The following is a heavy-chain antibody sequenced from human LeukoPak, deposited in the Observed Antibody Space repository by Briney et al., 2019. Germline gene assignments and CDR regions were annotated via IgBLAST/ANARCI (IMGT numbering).Heavy chain of an antibody. V-gene: IGHV3-30*04. CDR3: ARSYGSAISMDV. CDR1: GFTFSNYE. Sequence: GGSLRLSCAASGFTFSNYEMNWVRQAPGKGLEWVAVFSYDGSAKYYADFVEGRSTISRDDSKSTLYLQMNSLRPEDTAVYYCARSYGSAISMDVWGKGTTVTVSS. CDR2: FSYDGSAK. D-gene: IGHD3-10*01. J-gene: IGHJ6*04.